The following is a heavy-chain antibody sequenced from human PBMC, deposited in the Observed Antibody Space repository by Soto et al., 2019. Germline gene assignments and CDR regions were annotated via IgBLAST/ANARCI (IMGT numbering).Heavy chain of an antibody. Sequence: GASLRLSCAASGFTFSSYWMSWVRQAPGKGLEWVSAIRGSGGSTYYADSVKGRFTISRDNSKNTLYLQMNSLRAEDTAVYYCAKLRIVATNWFDPWGQGTLVTVSS. CDR3: AKLRIVATNWFDP. CDR2: IRGSGGST. J-gene: IGHJ5*02. D-gene: IGHD5-12*01. V-gene: IGHV3-23*01. CDR1: GFTFSSYW.